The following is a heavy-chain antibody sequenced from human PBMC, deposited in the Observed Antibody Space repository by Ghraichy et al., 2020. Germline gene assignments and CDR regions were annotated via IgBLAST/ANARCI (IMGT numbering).Heavy chain of an antibody. Sequence: GGSLRLSCAASGFTFSSYSMTWVRQAPGRGLEWVSGISGSGGTRYYADSVKGRFTISRDNSKNTLYLQMNSLRAEDTALYYCAKDQYNWNYYDYWGQGTLVTVSS. CDR2: ISGSGGTR. J-gene: IGHJ4*02. CDR3: AKDQYNWNYYDY. D-gene: IGHD1-20*01. V-gene: IGHV3-23*01. CDR1: GFTFSSYS.